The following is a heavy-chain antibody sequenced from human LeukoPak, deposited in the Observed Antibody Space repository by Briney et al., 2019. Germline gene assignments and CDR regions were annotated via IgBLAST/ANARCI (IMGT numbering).Heavy chain of an antibody. V-gene: IGHV1-69*01. Sequence: SVKVSCKASGGTFSSYAISWVRQAPGQGLEWMGGIIPIFGTANYAQKFQGRVTITADESTSTAYMELSSLRSEDTAVYYCAGDLLERYDILTGYSPQYYYYGMDVWGQGTTVTVSS. CDR3: AGDLLERYDILTGYSPQYYYYGMDV. CDR2: IIPIFGTA. J-gene: IGHJ6*02. D-gene: IGHD3-9*01. CDR1: GGTFSSYA.